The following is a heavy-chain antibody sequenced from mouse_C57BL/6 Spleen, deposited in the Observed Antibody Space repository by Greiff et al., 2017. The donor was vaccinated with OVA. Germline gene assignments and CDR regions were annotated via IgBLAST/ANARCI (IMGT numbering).Heavy chain of an antibody. CDR2: FYPGSGSI. D-gene: IGHD2-3*01. V-gene: IGHV1-62-2*01. CDR1: GYTFTEYT. Sequence: VQLVESGAELVKPGASVKLSCKASGYTFTEYTIHWVKQRSGQGLEWIGWFYPGSGSIKYNEKFKDKATLTADKSSSTVYMELSRLTSEDSAVYFCARHEGEVYDALWYFDVWGTGTTVTVSS. CDR3: ARHEGEVYDALWYFDV. J-gene: IGHJ1*03.